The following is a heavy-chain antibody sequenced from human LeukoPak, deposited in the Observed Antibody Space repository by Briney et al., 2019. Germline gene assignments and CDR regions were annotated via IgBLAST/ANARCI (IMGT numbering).Heavy chain of an antibody. J-gene: IGHJ3*02. CDR3: ARRSGTYAFDI. V-gene: IGHV4-59*08. Sequence: SETLSLTCTVSGAVISNYYWSWIRQPPGKGLEWMGYISYSGSTNYSPSLKSRVAISVDTSKNQISLNMHSVTAADTAVYYCARRSGTYAFDIWGQGAMVTVSS. CDR2: ISYSGST. D-gene: IGHD1-26*01. CDR1: GAVISNYY.